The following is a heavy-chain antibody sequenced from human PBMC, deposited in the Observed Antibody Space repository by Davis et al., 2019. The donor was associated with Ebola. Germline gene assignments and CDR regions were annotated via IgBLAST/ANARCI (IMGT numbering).Heavy chain of an antibody. J-gene: IGHJ6*02. CDR3: TTYYGDNEDV. CDR2: IRSKANSYAT. V-gene: IGHV3-73*01. D-gene: IGHD4-17*01. Sequence: GESLKISCAASGFTFSGSAMHWVRQASGKGLEWVGRIRSKANSYATAYAASVKGRFTISRDDSKNTAYLQMNSLKTEDTAVYYCTTYYGDNEDVGGQGTTVTVSS. CDR1: GFTFSGSA.